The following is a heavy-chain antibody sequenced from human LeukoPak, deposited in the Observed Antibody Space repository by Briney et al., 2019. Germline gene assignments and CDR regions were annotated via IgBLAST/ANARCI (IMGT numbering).Heavy chain of an antibody. J-gene: IGHJ2*01. V-gene: IGHV3-74*01. CDR2: VNEDGSET. CDR3: ARAKPADFDL. CDR1: GFTFDTYW. Sequence: GASLRLSCEASGFTFDTYWIHWVRQAPGKGLVWVSRVNEDGSETNYADSVKGRLTISGDNAKNTAYLEMDSLRVEDTAVYYCARAKPADFDLWGRGTLLTVSS.